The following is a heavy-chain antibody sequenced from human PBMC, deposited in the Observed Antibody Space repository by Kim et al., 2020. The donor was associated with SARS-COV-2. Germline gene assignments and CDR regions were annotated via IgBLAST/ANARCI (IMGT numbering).Heavy chain of an antibody. CDR3: AGRNYYNSSTYRDY. D-gene: IGHD3-22*01. J-gene: IGHJ4*02. Sequence: PSLKSRVTMSVDTSKNQFSLRLSSVTAADTAVYYCAGRNYYNSSTYRDYWGQGTLVTVSS. V-gene: IGHV4-4*07.